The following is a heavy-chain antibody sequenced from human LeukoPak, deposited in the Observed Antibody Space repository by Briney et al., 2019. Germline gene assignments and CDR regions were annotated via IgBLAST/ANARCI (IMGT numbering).Heavy chain of an antibody. CDR2: ISSSSSTI. D-gene: IGHD3-10*01. CDR3: ARVRGMVRRLKNYGMDV. Sequence: PGGSLRLSCAASGFTFSSYALNWVRQAPGKGLEWVSYISSSSSTIYYADSVKGRFTISRDNAKNSLYLQMNSLRAEDTAVYYCARVRGMVRRLKNYGMDVWGQGTTVTVSS. J-gene: IGHJ6*02. CDR1: GFTFSSYA. V-gene: IGHV3-48*04.